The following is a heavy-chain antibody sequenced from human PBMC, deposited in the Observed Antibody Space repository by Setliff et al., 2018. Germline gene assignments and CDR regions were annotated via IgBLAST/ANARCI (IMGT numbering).Heavy chain of an antibody. J-gene: IGHJ4*02. CDR1: GYTFTSYA. V-gene: IGHV1-3*01. Sequence: GASVKVSCKASGYTFTSYAMHWVRQAPGQRLEWMGWINAGNGNTKYSQKFQGRVTMTTDTSTSTAYMELRSLRSDDTAVYYCARDLSSRVAVAGTVDYWGQGTLVTVSS. CDR2: INAGNGNT. D-gene: IGHD6-19*01. CDR3: ARDLSSRVAVAGTVDY.